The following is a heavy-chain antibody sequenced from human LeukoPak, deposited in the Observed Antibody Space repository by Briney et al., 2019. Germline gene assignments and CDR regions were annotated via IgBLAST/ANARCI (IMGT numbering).Heavy chain of an antibody. D-gene: IGHD2-21*02. CDR1: GGSISNYY. J-gene: IGHJ4*02. V-gene: IGHV4-4*07. CDR2: IYAGRNT. Sequence: PSETLSLTCSVSGGSISNYYWSWIRQPAGKGLGGIGRIYAGRNTDHNPSRKSRVTMSLDSSKNQFSLRLTSVTAADTAVYYCAREHKDYDGDGYYYGYWGQGTLVTVSS. CDR3: AREHKDYDGDGYYYGY.